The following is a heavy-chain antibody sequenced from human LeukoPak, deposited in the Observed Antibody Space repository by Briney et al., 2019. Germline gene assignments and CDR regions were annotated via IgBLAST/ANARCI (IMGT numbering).Heavy chain of an antibody. D-gene: IGHD2-2*01. J-gene: IGHJ4*02. Sequence: ASVKVSCKASGYTFTGYYMHWVRQAPGQGLEWMGWINPNSGGTNYAQKFQGRVTMTRNTSINTAYMELSRLRSDDTAVYYCARGLRGSPAFDYWGQETLVTVSS. V-gene: IGHV1-2*02. CDR3: ARGLRGSPAFDY. CDR2: INPNSGGT. CDR1: GYTFTGYY.